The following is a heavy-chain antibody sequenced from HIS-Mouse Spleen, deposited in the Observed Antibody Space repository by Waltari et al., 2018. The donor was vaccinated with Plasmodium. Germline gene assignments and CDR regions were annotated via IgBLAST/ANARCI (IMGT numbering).Heavy chain of an antibody. V-gene: IGHV4-34*01. CDR3: ARTGDYGGNS. J-gene: IGHJ4*02. Sequence: QVQLQQCGAGLLKPSETLSLPCAVSGGSFSGYYWSWIRQPPGKGLEWIGEINHSGSTNYNPSLKSRVTISVDTSKNQFSLKLSSVTAADTAVYYCARTGDYGGNSWGQGTLVTVSS. CDR1: GGSFSGYY. CDR2: INHSGST. D-gene: IGHD4-17*01.